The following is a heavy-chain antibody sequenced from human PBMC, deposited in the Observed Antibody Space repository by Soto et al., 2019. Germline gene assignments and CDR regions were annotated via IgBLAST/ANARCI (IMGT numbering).Heavy chain of an antibody. Sequence: QVQLVESGGGVVQPGRSLRLSCAASGFTFSSYGMHWVRQAPGRGLEWVAVIWYDGSNKYYADSVKGRFTISRDNSKNTLYLQMNSRRAEDTAVYYCARAVGSGSYPDSWGQGTLVTVSS. J-gene: IGHJ5*01. V-gene: IGHV3-33*01. CDR1: GFTFSSYG. CDR2: IWYDGSNK. CDR3: ARAVGSGSYPDS. D-gene: IGHD3-10*01.